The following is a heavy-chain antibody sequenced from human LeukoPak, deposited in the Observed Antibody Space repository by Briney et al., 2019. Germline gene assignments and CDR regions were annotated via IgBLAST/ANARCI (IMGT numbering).Heavy chain of an antibody. CDR3: ARDYYGSGSRGGTDY. CDR1: GGTFSSYA. Sequence: ASVKVSCKASGGTFSSYAISWVRQAPGQGLEWMGVIIPIFGTANYAQKFQGRVTITADKSTSTAYMELRSLRSDDTAVYYCARDYYGSGSRGGTDYWGQGTLVTVSS. CDR2: IIPIFGTA. V-gene: IGHV1-69*06. D-gene: IGHD3-10*01. J-gene: IGHJ4*02.